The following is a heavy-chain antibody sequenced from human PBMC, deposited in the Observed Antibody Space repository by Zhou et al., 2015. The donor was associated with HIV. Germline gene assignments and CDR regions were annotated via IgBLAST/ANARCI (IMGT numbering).Heavy chain of an antibody. Sequence: QVQLGGVWGRRGPAWEVPETLCAGSGFTFNTYGMHWVRQAPGKGLEWLAIILYDGTNKYYADSVKGRFTISRDNSENTLYLQMNSLRAEDTAVYYCARDNRVLWFGDSSYYFDYWGQGTLVTVSS. J-gene: IGHJ4*02. CDR1: GFTFNTYG. CDR2: ILYDGTNK. CDR3: ARDNRVLWFGDSSYYFDY. D-gene: IGHD3-10*01. V-gene: IGHV3-30*03.